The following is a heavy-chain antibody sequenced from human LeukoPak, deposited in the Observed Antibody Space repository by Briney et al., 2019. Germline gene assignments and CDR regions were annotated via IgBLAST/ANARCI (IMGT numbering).Heavy chain of an antibody. J-gene: IGHJ3*02. Sequence: SETLSLTCTVSGGSISSYYWSWIRQPPGKGLEWIGYIYYSGSTNYNPSLKSRVTISLDTSKNQFSLKLSSVTAADTAVYYCARDTSIYYDSSGYFLDAFDIWGQGTMVTVSS. V-gene: IGHV4-59*12. D-gene: IGHD3-22*01. CDR2: IYYSGST. CDR3: ARDTSIYYDSSGYFLDAFDI. CDR1: GGSISSYY.